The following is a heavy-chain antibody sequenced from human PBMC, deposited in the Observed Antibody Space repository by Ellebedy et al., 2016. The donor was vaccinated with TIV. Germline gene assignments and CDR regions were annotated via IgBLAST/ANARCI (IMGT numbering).Heavy chain of an antibody. D-gene: IGHD4-17*01. J-gene: IGHJ4*02. Sequence: AASVKVSCKASGYTFTSYGISWARQAPGQGLEWMGWISAYNGNTNYAQKLQGRVTMTTDTSTSTVYMELSSLRSEDTAVYYCARVSQSYGDQLRYWGQGTLVTVSS. V-gene: IGHV1-18*04. CDR3: ARVSQSYGDQLRY. CDR1: GYTFTSYG. CDR2: ISAYNGNT.